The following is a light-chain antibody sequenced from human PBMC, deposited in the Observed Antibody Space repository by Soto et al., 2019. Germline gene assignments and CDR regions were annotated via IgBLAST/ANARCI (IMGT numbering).Light chain of an antibody. CDR1: SSDVGGYNS. J-gene: IGLJ2*01. CDR3: SSYTSSSTV. V-gene: IGLV2-14*01. Sequence: QSALTQPASVSGSPGQSITISCTGTSSDVGGYNSVSWYQQHPGKAPKLMIYDVSNRPSGVSNRFSGSKSGNTASLTISGLQAEDEADYYCSSYTSSSTVFGGGTKLT. CDR2: DVS.